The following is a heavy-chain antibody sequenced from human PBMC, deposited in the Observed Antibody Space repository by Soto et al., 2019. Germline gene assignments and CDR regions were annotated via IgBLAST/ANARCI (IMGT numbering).Heavy chain of an antibody. Sequence: QVQLVQSGAEVKKPGASVKVSCKASGYTFTAYSMHWVRQAPGQGLEWMGWFNPNSGDTIYPQRFQGRVTLTGDTSIATAYMEVYSLTSDDTAVYYCAREASAVISLDYWGQGTLVTVSS. V-gene: IGHV1-2*02. J-gene: IGHJ4*02. D-gene: IGHD6-19*01. CDR3: AREASAVISLDY. CDR1: GYTFTAYS. CDR2: FNPNSGDT.